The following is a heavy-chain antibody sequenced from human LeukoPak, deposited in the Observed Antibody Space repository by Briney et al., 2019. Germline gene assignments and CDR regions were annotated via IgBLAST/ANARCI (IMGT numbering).Heavy chain of an antibody. CDR3: ARDSVLRYFDSTGYMDV. V-gene: IGHV3-48*01. J-gene: IGHJ6*03. CDR1: GFTFSSYS. Sequence: GGSLRLSCAASGFTFSSYSMNWVRQAPGKGLEWVSYISSSTIYYADSVKGRFTISRDNAKNSLYLQMNSLRAEDTAVYYCARDSVLRYFDSTGYMDVWGKGTTVTVSS. CDR2: ISSSTI. D-gene: IGHD3-9*01.